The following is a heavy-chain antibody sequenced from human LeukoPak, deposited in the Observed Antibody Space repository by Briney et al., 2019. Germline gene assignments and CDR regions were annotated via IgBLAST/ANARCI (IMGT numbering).Heavy chain of an antibody. Sequence: GGSLRLSCAASGFTFGRCSMTWVRQAPGKGLEWVSYITSSSSTINYADSVKGRFTISRDNAKNSLYLQMNSLRAEDTAVYYCAREFGSSWYFAFDYWGQGTLVTVSS. V-gene: IGHV3-48*04. J-gene: IGHJ4*02. CDR1: GFTFGRCS. D-gene: IGHD6-13*01. CDR3: AREFGSSWYFAFDY. CDR2: ITSSSSTI.